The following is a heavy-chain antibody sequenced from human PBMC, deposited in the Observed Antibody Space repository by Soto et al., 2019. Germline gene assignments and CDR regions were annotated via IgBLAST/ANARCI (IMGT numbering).Heavy chain of an antibody. J-gene: IGHJ5*02. D-gene: IGHD4-17*01. CDR1: GFTFSNAW. V-gene: IGHV3-15*01. CDR3: TKDFGDYGLADL. CDR2: IKSKTDGGTT. Sequence: EVQLVESGGGLVKPGGSLRLSCAASGFTFSNAWMSWVRQAPGKGLEWVGRIKSKTDGGTTDYAAPVKGRFIISRDDSKNTLYLQMNSLKTEDTAVFHCTKDFGDYGLADLWGQGTLVIVSS.